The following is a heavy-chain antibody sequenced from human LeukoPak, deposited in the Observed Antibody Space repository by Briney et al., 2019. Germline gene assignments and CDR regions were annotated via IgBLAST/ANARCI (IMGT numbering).Heavy chain of an antibody. Sequence: SETLSLTCSVSGESIRSTTFWGWIRQSPGMGLEWIASTSHAGISYYNPSLSSRVTVSADSSKNQFSLRLSSVTAADTAVYYCARSPSPGGGNYYYYYMDVWGKGTTVTVSS. CDR1: GESIRSTTF. V-gene: IGHV4-38-2*02. CDR2: TSHAGIS. CDR3: ARSPSPGGGNYYYYYMDV. J-gene: IGHJ6*03. D-gene: IGHD2-8*02.